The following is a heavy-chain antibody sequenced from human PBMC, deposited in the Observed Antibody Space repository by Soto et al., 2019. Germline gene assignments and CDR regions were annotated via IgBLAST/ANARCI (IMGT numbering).Heavy chain of an antibody. D-gene: IGHD6-19*01. J-gene: IGHJ4*02. Sequence: EVQLVESGGGLVKPGGSLRLSCAASGFTFSSYSMNWVRQAPGKGLECVSSISSISSYIYYADSVKGRFTIPRDNAKNSLYLQMNSLRAEDTAVYYCARDSPHSSGWYIDYWGQGTLVTVSS. CDR2: ISSISSYI. CDR3: ARDSPHSSGWYIDY. CDR1: GFTFSSYS. V-gene: IGHV3-21*01.